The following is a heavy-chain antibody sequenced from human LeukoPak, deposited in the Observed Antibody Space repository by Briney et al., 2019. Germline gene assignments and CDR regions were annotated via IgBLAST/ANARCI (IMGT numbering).Heavy chain of an antibody. J-gene: IGHJ4*02. CDR2: IYYSGST. D-gene: IGHD3-22*01. CDR1: GGSISSYY. Sequence: PSETLSLTCTVSGGSISSYYWSWIQQPPGKGLEWIGYIYYSGSTNYNPSLKSRVTISVDTSKNQFSLKLSSVTAADTAVYYCARGRAVRPYYYDSSGYYYWGQGTLVTVSS. V-gene: IGHV4-59*12. CDR3: ARGRAVRPYYYDSSGYYY.